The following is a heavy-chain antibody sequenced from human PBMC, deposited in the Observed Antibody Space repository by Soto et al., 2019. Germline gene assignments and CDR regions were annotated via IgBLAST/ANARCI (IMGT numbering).Heavy chain of an antibody. CDR3: ARDLGYNYGDTLDY. V-gene: IGHV3-7*05. CDR2: MKQDGSEK. Sequence: GGSLRLSCAASGFTFNNYWMSWVRQAPGKGLEWVANMKQDGSEKYYVDSVKGRFTISRDNAKNSLYLQMNSLRAEDTAVYYCARDLGYNYGDTLDYWGQGTLVTVSS. D-gene: IGHD5-18*01. J-gene: IGHJ4*02. CDR1: GFTFNNYW.